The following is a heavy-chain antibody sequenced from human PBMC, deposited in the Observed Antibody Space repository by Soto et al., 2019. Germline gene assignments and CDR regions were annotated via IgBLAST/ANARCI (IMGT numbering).Heavy chain of an antibody. Sequence: QVQVQQWGAGLLKPSETLSLTCAVYGGSFIGYYWSWIRQPPGKGLEWIGEINHSGSTNYNPSLKSRVTISVDTSKNQFSLKLSSVTAADTAVYYCARTGYSSGWYKAAFDIWGKGTMVTVSS. CDR3: ARTGYSSGWYKAAFDI. V-gene: IGHV4-34*01. CDR1: GGSFIGYY. D-gene: IGHD6-19*01. CDR2: INHSGST. J-gene: IGHJ3*02.